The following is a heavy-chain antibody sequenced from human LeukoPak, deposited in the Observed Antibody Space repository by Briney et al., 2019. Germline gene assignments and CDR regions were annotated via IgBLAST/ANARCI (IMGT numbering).Heavy chain of an antibody. CDR3: ARDNRGSGWFLDY. CDR1: GYTFTSYG. D-gene: IGHD6-19*01. Sequence: ASVKVSCKASGYTFTSYGISWVRQAPGQGLEWMGWINAGNGNTKYSQKFQGRVTITRDTSASTAYMELSSLRSEDTAVYYCARDNRGSGWFLDYWGQGTLVTVSS. J-gene: IGHJ4*02. V-gene: IGHV1-3*01. CDR2: INAGNGNT.